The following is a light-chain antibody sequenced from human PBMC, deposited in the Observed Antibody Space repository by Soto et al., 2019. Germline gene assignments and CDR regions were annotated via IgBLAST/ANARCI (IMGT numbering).Light chain of an antibody. CDR1: QTVSRY. CDR2: DAS. CDR3: QQRSTWPLFT. Sequence: VLTQSPATLSLSPGERATLCCRASQTVSRYLAWYQHKPGQAPRLLIHDASSRATGVPARFNGSGSGTDYTLTISSLEPEDFAIYYCQQRSTWPLFTFGGGTKVEI. V-gene: IGKV3-11*01. J-gene: IGKJ4*01.